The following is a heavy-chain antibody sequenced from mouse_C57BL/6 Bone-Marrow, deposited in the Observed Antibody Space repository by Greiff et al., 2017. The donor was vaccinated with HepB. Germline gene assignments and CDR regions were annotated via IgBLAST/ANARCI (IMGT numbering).Heavy chain of an antibody. CDR3: ARSHHYYAMDY. V-gene: IGHV1-55*01. CDR2: IYPGSGST. CDR1: GYTFTSYW. J-gene: IGHJ4*01. Sequence: QVQLQQSGAELVKPGASVKMSCKASGYTFTSYWITWVKQRPGQGLEWIGDIYPGSGSTNYNEKFKSKATLTVDTSSSTAYMQLSSLTSEDSAVYYCARSHHYYAMDYWGQGTSVTVAS.